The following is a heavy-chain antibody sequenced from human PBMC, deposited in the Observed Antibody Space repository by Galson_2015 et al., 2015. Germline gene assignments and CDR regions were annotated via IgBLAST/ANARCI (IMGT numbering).Heavy chain of an antibody. Sequence: CKASGYTFTSYYMHWVRQAPGQGLEWMGIINPSGGSTSYAQKFQGRVTMTRDTSTSTVYMELSSLRSEDTAVYYCARESTTRYSSGWYYFDHWGQGTLVTVSS. V-gene: IGHV1-46*01. CDR3: ARESTTRYSSGWYYFDH. CDR2: INPSGGST. CDR1: GYTFTSYY. D-gene: IGHD6-19*01. J-gene: IGHJ4*02.